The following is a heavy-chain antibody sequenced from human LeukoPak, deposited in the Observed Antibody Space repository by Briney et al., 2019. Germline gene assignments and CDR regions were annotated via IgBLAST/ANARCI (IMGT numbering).Heavy chain of an antibody. J-gene: IGHJ6*02. V-gene: IGHV4-31*11. D-gene: IGHD2-2*01. CDR2: IYYSGST. CDR1: GGSISSGGYY. Sequence: SETLSLTCAVSGGSISSGGYYWSWIRRHPGKGLEWIGYIYYSGSTYYNPSLKSRVTISVDTSKNQFSLKLSSVTAADTAVYYCARRVVVPAATKHMDVWGQGTTVTVSS. CDR3: ARRVVVPAATKHMDV.